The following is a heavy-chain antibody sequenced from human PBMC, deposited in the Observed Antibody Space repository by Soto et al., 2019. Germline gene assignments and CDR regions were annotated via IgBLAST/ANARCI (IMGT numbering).Heavy chain of an antibody. D-gene: IGHD5-12*01. CDR2: MNPNLDTT. CDR3: VRDSPIGSTFSGYDGIDY. V-gene: IGHV1-69*04. J-gene: IGHJ4*02. Sequence: SVKVSCKASGYTFTSYDINWVRQATGQGLEWMGRMNPNLDTTNYAQKFQGRVTITADKSTGTAYMELNSLRSEDTAVFYCVRDSPIGSTFSGYDGIDYWGQGTLVTSPQ. CDR1: GYTFTSYD.